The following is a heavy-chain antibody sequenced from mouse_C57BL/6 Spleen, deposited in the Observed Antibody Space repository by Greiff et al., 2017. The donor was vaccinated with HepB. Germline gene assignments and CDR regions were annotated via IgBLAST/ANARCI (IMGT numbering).Heavy chain of an antibody. J-gene: IGHJ3*01. CDR3: ARADYYGSSSAWCAY. V-gene: IGHV1-69*01. D-gene: IGHD1-1*01. CDR1: GYTFTSYW. Sequence: VQLQQSGAELVMPGASVKLSCKASGYTFTSYWMHWVKQRPGQGLEWIGEIDPSDSYTNYNQKFKGKSTLTVDKSSSTAYMQLSSLTSEDSAVYYCARADYYGSSSAWCAYWGQGTLVTVSA. CDR2: IDPSDSYT.